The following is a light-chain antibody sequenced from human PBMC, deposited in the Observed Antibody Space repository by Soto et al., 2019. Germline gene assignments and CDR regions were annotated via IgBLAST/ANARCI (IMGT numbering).Light chain of an antibody. CDR1: NLGSKS. J-gene: IGLJ2*01. CDR3: QVWDSSSDHVI. Sequence: SYELTQPPSVSVAPEKTASITCGGDNLGSKSVHWYQQKPGQAPVLVIYYDDERPSGIPERFSASNSGNTATLTISRVEAGDEDEYCCQVWDSSSDHVIFGGGTKLTVL. V-gene: IGLV3-21*04. CDR2: YDD.